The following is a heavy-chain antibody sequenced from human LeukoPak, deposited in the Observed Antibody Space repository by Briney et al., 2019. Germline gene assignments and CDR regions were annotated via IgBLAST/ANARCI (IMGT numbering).Heavy chain of an antibody. CDR1: GGSFSGYY. CDR3: ARDWQLVREYAFDI. D-gene: IGHD6-13*01. V-gene: IGHV4-34*01. J-gene: IGHJ3*02. CDR2: INHSGST. Sequence: SETLSLTCAVYGGSFSGYYWSWIRQPPGKGLEWIGEINHSGSTNYNPSLKSRVTISVDTSKNQFSLKLSSATAADTAVYYCARDWQLVREYAFDIWGQGTMVTVSS.